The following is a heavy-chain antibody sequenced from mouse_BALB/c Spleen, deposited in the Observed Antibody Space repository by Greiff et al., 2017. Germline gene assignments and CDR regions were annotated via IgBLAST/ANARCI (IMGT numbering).Heavy chain of an antibody. CDR1: GYTFTSYW. Sequence: QVQLQQSGAELAKPGASVKMSCKASGYTFTSYWMHWVKQRPGQGLEWIGYINPSTGYTEYNQKFKDKATLTADKSSSTAYMQLSSLTSEDSAVYYWARGETMINYWGQGTTLTVSS. J-gene: IGHJ2*01. D-gene: IGHD2-4*01. CDR3: ARGETMINY. CDR2: INPSTGYT. V-gene: IGHV1-7*01.